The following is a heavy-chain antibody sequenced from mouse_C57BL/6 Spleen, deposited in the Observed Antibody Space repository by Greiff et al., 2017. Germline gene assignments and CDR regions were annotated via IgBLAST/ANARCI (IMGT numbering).Heavy chain of an antibody. D-gene: IGHD1-1*02. CDR2: IDPENGDT. J-gene: IGHJ3*01. Sequence: VQLKESGAELVRPGASVKLSCTASGFNITDYYMHWVKQRPEQGLEWIGWIDPENGDTEYASKFQGKATITADTSSNTAYLQLSSLTSEDTAVYYCTTPGGSLFAYWGQGTLVTVSA. V-gene: IGHV14-4*01. CDR1: GFNITDYY. CDR3: TTPGGSLFAY.